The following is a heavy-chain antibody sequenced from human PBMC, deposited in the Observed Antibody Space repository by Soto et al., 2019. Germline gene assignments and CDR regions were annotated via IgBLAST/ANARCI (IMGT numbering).Heavy chain of an antibody. J-gene: IGHJ6*02. Sequence: QVQLQQSGPRLVKPSETLSLTCTVSSGPDRSHHWGWIRPPPVRGLEWIGYVYYTGDTAYNPSLRGRVTISADTSADDISLALNSVTAADTAVYYCVRQGIDYLHGLVDVWGQGTTVSVSS. D-gene: IGHD4-17*01. V-gene: IGHV4-59*08. CDR2: VYYTGDT. CDR1: SGPDRSHH. CDR3: VRQGIDYLHGLVDV.